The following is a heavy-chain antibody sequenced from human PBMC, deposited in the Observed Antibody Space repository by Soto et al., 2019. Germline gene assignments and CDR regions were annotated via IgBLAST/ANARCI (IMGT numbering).Heavy chain of an antibody. CDR3: ARVSCSSTSCRPPNWFDP. Sequence: SETLSLTCTVSGGSISSGGYYWSWIRQHPGKGLEWIGYIYYSGSTYYNPSLKSRVTISVDTSKNQFSLKLSSVTAADTAVYYCARVSCSSTSCRPPNWFDPWGQATLVTVSS. CDR2: IYYSGST. D-gene: IGHD2-2*01. V-gene: IGHV4-31*03. CDR1: GGSISSGGYY. J-gene: IGHJ5*02.